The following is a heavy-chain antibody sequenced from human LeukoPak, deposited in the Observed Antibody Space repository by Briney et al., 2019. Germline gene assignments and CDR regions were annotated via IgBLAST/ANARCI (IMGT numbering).Heavy chain of an antibody. Sequence: GGTLRLSCAASGFTFSSYGMSWIRQAPGKGLEWVSYISSSGSTMYYTDSVKGRFTISRDNAKDSLYLQMNSLRAEDTAVYYCARDPGSGYEEHFDYWGQGTLVTVSS. D-gene: IGHD5-12*01. V-gene: IGHV3-11*01. CDR2: ISSSGSTM. J-gene: IGHJ4*02. CDR3: ARDPGSGYEEHFDY. CDR1: GFTFSSYG.